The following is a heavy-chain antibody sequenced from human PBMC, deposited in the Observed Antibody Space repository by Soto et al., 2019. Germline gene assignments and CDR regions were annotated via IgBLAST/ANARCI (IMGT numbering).Heavy chain of an antibody. CDR2: IWYDGSNK. V-gene: IGHV3-33*01. CDR1: GFTFSSYG. D-gene: IGHD2-2*01. CDR3: ARGWSCISTSCYVPRYYYYYGMDV. J-gene: IGHJ6*02. Sequence: QVQLVESGGGVVQPGRSLRLSCAASGFTFSSYGMHWVRQAPGKGLEWVAVIWYDGSNKYYADSVKGRFTISRDNSKNTLYLQMISRRAEDTAVYYCARGWSCISTSCYVPRYYYYYGMDVWGQGTTVTVSS.